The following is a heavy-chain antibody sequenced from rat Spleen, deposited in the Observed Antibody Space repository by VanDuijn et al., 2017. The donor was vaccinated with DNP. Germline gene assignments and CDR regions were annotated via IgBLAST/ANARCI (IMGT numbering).Heavy chain of an antibody. CDR1: GFDFNNYY. V-gene: IGHV5-27*01. J-gene: IGHJ3*01. CDR3: TRAVPSYYYLNWFAF. D-gene: IGHD1-12*02. CDR2: ISISDSRS. Sequence: EVQLVESGGGLVQPGRSLKVSCAASGFDFNNYYMAWVRQAPKKGLEWVATISISDSRSYYSDSVRGRFTISRDNAKSSLHLQMNSLKSEDTATYYCTRAVPSYYYLNWFAFWGQGTLVTVSS.